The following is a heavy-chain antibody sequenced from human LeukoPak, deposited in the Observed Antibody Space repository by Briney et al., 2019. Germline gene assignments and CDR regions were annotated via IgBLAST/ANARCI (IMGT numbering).Heavy chain of an antibody. J-gene: IGHJ4*02. CDR2: ISWNSGSI. CDR1: GFTFDDYA. V-gene: IGHV3-9*01. CDR3: ARDATYYYGSGSPDY. Sequence: GRSLRLSCAASGFTFDDYAMHWVRQAPGKGLEWVSGISWNSGSIGYADSVKGRFTISRDNAKNSLYLQMNSLRAEDTALYHCARDATYYYGSGSPDYWGQGTLVTVSS. D-gene: IGHD3-10*01.